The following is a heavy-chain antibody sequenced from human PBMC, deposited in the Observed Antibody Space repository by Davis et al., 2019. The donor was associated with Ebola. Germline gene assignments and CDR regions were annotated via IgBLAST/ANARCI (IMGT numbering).Heavy chain of an antibody. CDR1: GFTVKTNY. CDR2: IYSGGST. V-gene: IGHV3-66*01. J-gene: IGHJ2*01. CDR3: AKDKTMATHYWYFDL. D-gene: IGHD4/OR15-4a*01. Sequence: GGSLRLSCTASGFTVKTNYMTWVRQAPGKGLEWVSVIYSGGSTYYADSVKDRFTISRDNSKNTLYLQMNSLRAEDTAVYYCAKDKTMATHYWYFDLWGRGTLVTVSS.